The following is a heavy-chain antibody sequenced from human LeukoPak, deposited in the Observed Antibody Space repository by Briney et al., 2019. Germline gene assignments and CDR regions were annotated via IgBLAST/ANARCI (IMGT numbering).Heavy chain of an antibody. CDR2: IAGGGSYI. D-gene: IGHD1-26*01. Sequence: SGGSLRLSCAASRFTFSSYSMNWVRQAPGKGLEWVSYIAGGGSYIYYADSVKGRFTISRDNAKNSLYLQMNSLRAEDTAVYYCARDLYSGTYDYWGQGTLVTVSS. CDR1: RFTFSSYS. V-gene: IGHV3-21*01. CDR3: ARDLYSGTYDY. J-gene: IGHJ4*02.